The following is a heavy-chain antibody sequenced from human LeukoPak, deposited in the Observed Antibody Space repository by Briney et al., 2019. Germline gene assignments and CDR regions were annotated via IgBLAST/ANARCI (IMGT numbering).Heavy chain of an antibody. J-gene: IGHJ4*02. CDR3: ARKTDHQTGGDY. D-gene: IGHD1-1*01. V-gene: IGHV3-48*03. CDR1: GFTFSSYE. Sequence: GGSLRLSCAASGFTFSSYEMNWVRQAPGKGLEWVSYISSSGKTIYYADSTKGRFTVSRDNAKNSLYLQMNSLRAEDTAVYYCARKTDHQTGGDYWGQGTLVTVSS. CDR2: ISSSGKTI.